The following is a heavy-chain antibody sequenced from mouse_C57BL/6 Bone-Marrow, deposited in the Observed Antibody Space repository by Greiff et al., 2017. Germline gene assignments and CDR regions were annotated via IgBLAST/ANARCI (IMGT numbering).Heavy chain of an antibody. CDR2: INPNNGGT. J-gene: IGHJ4*01. D-gene: IGHD4-1*01. Sequence: VQLQQSGPELVKPGASVKISCKASGYTFTDYYMNWVKQSHGKSLEWIGDINPNNGGTRYNQKFKGKATLTVDKSSSTAYMELRSLTSEDSAVYYCARGHWADYAMYYWGQGTSVTVSS. CDR1: GYTFTDYY. V-gene: IGHV1-26*01. CDR3: ARGHWADYAMYY.